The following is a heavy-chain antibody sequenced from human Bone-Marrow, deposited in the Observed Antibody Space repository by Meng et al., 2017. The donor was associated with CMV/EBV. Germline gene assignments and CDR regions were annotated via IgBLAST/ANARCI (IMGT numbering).Heavy chain of an antibody. CDR2: ISPYNGNT. CDR3: ARESKIQSLFDP. Sequence: ASVKVSCKASGYTFTSYGISWVRQAPGQGLEWMGWISPYNGNTNHAQKLQGRVTMTTDTSTSTAYMELRSLRSDDTAVYYCARESKIQSLFDPWGQGTLVTVSS. CDR1: GYTFTSYG. D-gene: IGHD4-11*01. J-gene: IGHJ5*02. V-gene: IGHV1-18*01.